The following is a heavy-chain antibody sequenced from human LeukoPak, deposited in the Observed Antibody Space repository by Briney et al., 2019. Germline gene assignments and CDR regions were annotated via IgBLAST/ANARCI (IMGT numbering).Heavy chain of an antibody. D-gene: IGHD1-26*01. CDR3: AKLSGSYFEY. CDR2: IGGGGGIT. CDR1: GLTFNNYA. J-gene: IGHJ4*02. V-gene: IGHV3-23*01. Sequence: GGSLRLSCAASGLTFNNYALSWVRQAPGKGLEWVSMIGGGGGITWYADSVKGRFTISRDNSKNTVYLQMISLRAEDTAVDYCAKLSGSYFEYWGQGTLVTVSS.